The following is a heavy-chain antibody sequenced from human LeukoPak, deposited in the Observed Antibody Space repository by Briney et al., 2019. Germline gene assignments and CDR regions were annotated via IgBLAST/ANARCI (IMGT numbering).Heavy chain of an antibody. V-gene: IGHV4-61*02. CDR2: IYTSGST. CDR1: GGSISSGSYY. Sequence: PSETLSLTCTVSGGSISSGSYYWSWLRQPAGKGLEWIGRIYTSGSTDYNPSLKSRVTISVDTSKNQFSLKLSSVTATDTAVYYCARKGDVWGKGTTVTVSS. J-gene: IGHJ6*04. CDR3: ARKGDV.